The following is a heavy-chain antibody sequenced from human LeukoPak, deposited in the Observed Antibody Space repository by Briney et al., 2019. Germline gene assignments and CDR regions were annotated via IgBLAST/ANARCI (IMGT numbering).Heavy chain of an antibody. CDR2: ISAGADST. CDR3: AGGAYGDYDS. CDR1: AFTFSSYA. D-gene: IGHD4-17*01. Sequence: TGGSLRLSCAASAFTFSSYAMSWVRQAPGKGLEWVSAISAGADSTYYADSVQGRFTISRDNSKNTLYLQMSGLRAEDTAVYFCAGGAYGDYDSWGQGTLVTVSS. J-gene: IGHJ5*01. V-gene: IGHV3-23*01.